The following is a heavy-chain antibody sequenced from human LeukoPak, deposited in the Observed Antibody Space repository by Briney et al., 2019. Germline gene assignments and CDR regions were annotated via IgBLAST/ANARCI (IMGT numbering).Heavy chain of an antibody. D-gene: IGHD3-22*01. Sequence: GESLKISCKGSGYSFTSYWIGWVRQMPGKGLEWMGIIYPGDSDTRYSPSFQGQVTISADKSISTAYLQWSSLEASDTAMYYCARLRLDFGNYYDSSGYYGYYFDYWGQGTLVTVSS. CDR3: ARLRLDFGNYYDSSGYYGYYFDY. J-gene: IGHJ4*02. CDR2: IYPGDSDT. CDR1: GYSFTSYW. V-gene: IGHV5-51*01.